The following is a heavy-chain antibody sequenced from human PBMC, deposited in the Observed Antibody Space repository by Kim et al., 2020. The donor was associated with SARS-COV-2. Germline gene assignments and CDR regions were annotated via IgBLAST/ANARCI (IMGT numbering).Heavy chain of an antibody. CDR3: ARNRIDY. CDR1: GFSFSTYW. V-gene: IGHV3-7*01. CDR2: IKEDGREK. Sequence: GGSLRLSCAASGFSFSTYWMTWVRQAPGKGLEWVGNIKEDGREKYDVDSVKGRFTISRDNAKKSLYLHMNSLRAEDTAVYSGARNRIDYWGQGTLGTVSS. J-gene: IGHJ4*02.